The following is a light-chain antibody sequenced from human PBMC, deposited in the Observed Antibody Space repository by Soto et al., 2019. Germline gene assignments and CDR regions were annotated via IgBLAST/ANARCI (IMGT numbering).Light chain of an antibody. CDR1: QDIGSY. CDR3: QQFYSYPRT. Sequence: AIRMTQSPSSFSATTGDRVTITCRASQDIGSYLAWYQQKPGKAPKLLIYDASTLQSGVPSRFSGSASGTDFTLTISYLQSEDFATYYCQQFYSYPRTFGQGSMVDIK. J-gene: IGKJ1*01. V-gene: IGKV1-8*01. CDR2: DAS.